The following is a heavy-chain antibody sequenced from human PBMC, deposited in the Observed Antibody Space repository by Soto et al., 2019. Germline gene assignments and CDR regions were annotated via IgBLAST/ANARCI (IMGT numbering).Heavy chain of an antibody. CDR2: ISSSSSTI. CDR3: ARDLNYYDSSGYFLGHNPGNDY. CDR1: GFTFSSYS. V-gene: IGHV3-48*02. Sequence: EVQLVESGGGLVQPGGSLRLSCAASGFTFSSYSMNWVRQAPGKGLEWVSYISSSSSTIYYADSVKGRFTISRDNAKNSLYLQMNSLRDEDTAVYYCARDLNYYDSSGYFLGHNPGNDYWGQGTLVTVSS. D-gene: IGHD3-22*01. J-gene: IGHJ4*02.